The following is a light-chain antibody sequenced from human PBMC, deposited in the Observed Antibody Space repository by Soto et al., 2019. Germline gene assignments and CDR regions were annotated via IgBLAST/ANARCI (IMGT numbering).Light chain of an antibody. CDR2: AAS. V-gene: IGKV1-39*01. J-gene: IGKJ2*01. Sequence: QMTPSPSSLSASVGDRVIITCRSDHSINNYLNWYQQRPGKVPKLLIYAASTLQSGVPSRFSGSGSGRVFTLTINSLQPEDFATYYCQQSYSTLGTFGRGTRVEI. CDR3: QQSYSTLGT. CDR1: HSINNY.